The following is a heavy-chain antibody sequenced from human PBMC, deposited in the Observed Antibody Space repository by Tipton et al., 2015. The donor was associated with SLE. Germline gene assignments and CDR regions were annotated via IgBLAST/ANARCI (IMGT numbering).Heavy chain of an antibody. J-gene: IGHJ6*02. D-gene: IGHD2-2*01. CDR1: GGSTNSYY. CDR3: AGYCTSTSCYEARGGMDV. CDR2: IYDSGST. Sequence: TLSLTCTVSGGSTNSYYWTWIRQPPGKGLEWIGRIYDSGSTNYNPSLKSRVTISQDTSKNQFSLKLSSVTAADTAVYYCAGYCTSTSCYEARGGMDVWGQGTTVTVSS. V-gene: IGHV4-59*01.